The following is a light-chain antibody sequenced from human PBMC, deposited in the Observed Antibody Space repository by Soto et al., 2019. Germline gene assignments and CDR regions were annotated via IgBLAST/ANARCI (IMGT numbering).Light chain of an antibody. J-gene: IGKJ1*01. CDR3: QQYDSSPKT. CDR2: DAS. CDR1: QSVRGY. Sequence: EIVLTQSPATLSLSPGERATLSCRASQSVRGYLAWYQQKPGQAPRLLIYDASFRVTGLPARFSGSGSGTDFTLTISSLEPEDFAVYYCQQYDSSPKTFGQGTKVDIK. V-gene: IGKV3-11*01.